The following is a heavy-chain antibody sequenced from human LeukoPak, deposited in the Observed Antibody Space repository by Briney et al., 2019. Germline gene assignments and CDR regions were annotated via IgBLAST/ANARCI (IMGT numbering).Heavy chain of an antibody. V-gene: IGHV3-66*01. Sequence: PGGSLRLSCAASGFTVSSNYMSWVRQAPGKGLEWVSVIYSGGSTYYADSVKGRFTISRDNSKNTLYLQMNSLRAEDTAVYYCARGPRLYYFDYWGQGTLVTVSS. CDR1: GFTVSSNY. J-gene: IGHJ4*02. CDR2: IYSGGST. D-gene: IGHD6-25*01. CDR3: ARGPRLYYFDY.